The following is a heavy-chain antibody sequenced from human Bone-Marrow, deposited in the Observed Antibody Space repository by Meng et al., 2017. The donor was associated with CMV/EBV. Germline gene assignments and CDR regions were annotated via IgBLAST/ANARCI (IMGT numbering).Heavy chain of an antibody. V-gene: IGHV3-74*01. CDR1: GFTFSSYW. CDR3: ERKGLLYSDPIDY. D-gene: IGHD3-3*01. J-gene: IGHJ4*02. CDR2: INSDGSST. Sequence: GGSLRLSCAAAGFTFSSYWMHWVRQAPGKGLVWVSRINSDGSSTSYADSVKGRFTITRENAKNTLYLQMNSLRAEDTAGYYCERKGLLYSDPIDYWGQGTPVTVSS.